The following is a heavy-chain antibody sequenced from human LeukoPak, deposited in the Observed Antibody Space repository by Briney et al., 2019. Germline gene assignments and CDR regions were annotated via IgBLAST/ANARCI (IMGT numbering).Heavy chain of an antibody. D-gene: IGHD6-19*01. J-gene: IGHJ4*02. CDR1: GLTFSDAW. V-gene: IGHV3-15*01. CDR3: TGPGWCLDY. CDR2: IKSKVDGGTT. Sequence: GGSLRLSCVASGLTFSDAWMSWVRQTSRKGLEWVGRIKSKVDGGTTDYGAPVKGRFTISRDDSKNTVYLQMNGLSSDDTALYYCTGPGWCLDYWGQGALVTVSS.